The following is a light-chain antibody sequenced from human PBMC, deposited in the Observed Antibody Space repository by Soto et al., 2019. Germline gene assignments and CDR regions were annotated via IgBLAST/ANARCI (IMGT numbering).Light chain of an antibody. V-gene: IGKV3-11*01. Sequence: EIVLTQSPATLSLSPGERATLSCRASQSVSSYFAWYQQKPGQAPRLLIYDASNRATGIPDRFSGSGSGTDFTLTSSSLEPEDFAVYYCHQRSNWPRTFGGGTRVEIK. CDR2: DAS. J-gene: IGKJ4*01. CDR1: QSVSSY. CDR3: HQRSNWPRT.